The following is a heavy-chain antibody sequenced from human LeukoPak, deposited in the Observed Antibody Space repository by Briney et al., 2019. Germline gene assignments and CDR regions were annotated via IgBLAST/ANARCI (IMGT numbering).Heavy chain of an antibody. V-gene: IGHV4-34*01. D-gene: IGHD6-6*01. Sequence: SETLSLTCAVYGGSFSGYYWSWIRQPPEKGLEWIGEINHSGSTNYNPSLKSRVTISVDTSKNQFSLKLSSVTAADTAVYHCARGLGYSSSLLPGGYWGQGTLVTVSS. J-gene: IGHJ4*02. CDR2: INHSGST. CDR1: GGSFSGYY. CDR3: ARGLGYSSSLLPGGY.